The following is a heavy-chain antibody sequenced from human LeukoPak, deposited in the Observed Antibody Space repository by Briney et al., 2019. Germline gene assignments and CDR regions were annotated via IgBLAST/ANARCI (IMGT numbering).Heavy chain of an antibody. J-gene: IGHJ5*02. Sequence: SVKVSCKASGGTFSSYAISWVRQAPGQGLEWMGGIIPIFGTANYAQKFQGRATITTDESTSTAYMELSSLRSEDTAVYYCAAGVCSGGSCYHELDPWGQGTLVTVSS. CDR1: GGTFSSYA. CDR3: AAGVCSGGSCYHELDP. V-gene: IGHV1-69*05. CDR2: IIPIFGTA. D-gene: IGHD2-15*01.